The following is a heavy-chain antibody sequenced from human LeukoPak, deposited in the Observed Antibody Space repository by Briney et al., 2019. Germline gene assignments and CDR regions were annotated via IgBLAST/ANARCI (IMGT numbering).Heavy chain of an antibody. Sequence: GSLRLSCAASGFTFDDYAMHWVRQAPGKGLEWVSLISWDGGSTYYADSVKGRFTISRDNSKNSLYLQMNSLRAEDSALYYCAKADCSGGSCLFDYWGQGTLVTVSS. D-gene: IGHD2-15*01. CDR3: AKADCSGGSCLFDY. CDR1: GFTFDDYA. V-gene: IGHV3-43D*03. CDR2: ISWDGGST. J-gene: IGHJ4*02.